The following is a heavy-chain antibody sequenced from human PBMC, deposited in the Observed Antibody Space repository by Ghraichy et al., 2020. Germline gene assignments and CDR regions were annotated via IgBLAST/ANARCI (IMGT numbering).Heavy chain of an antibody. CDR3: ARQRYPAAGSGGYSYYMDV. J-gene: IGHJ6*03. CDR1: GGSVSSSSYY. Sequence: SETLSLTCTVSGGSVSSSSYYWGWIRQPPGKGLEWIGNIYYSGSTYYNPSLKSRVTISVDTSETQFSLKLSSVTAADTAVYYCARQRYPAAGSGGYSYYMDVWGKGTTVTVSS. CDR2: IYYSGST. V-gene: IGHV4-39*01. D-gene: IGHD6-13*01.